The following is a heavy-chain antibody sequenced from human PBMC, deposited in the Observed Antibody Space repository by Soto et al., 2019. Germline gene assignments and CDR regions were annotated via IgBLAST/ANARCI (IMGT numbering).Heavy chain of an antibody. CDR1: GGSISSSY. CDR2: IYDDGSA. CDR3: ARDKYCSGGSCRKIWLDP. D-gene: IGHD2-15*01. J-gene: IGHJ5*02. Sequence: PSETLSLTCTVSGGSISSSYWSWIRQPPGKGLEWLAYIYDDGSANYNPSLKSRATISLDMSKNQFSLKLTSVTAADTAVYYCARDKYCSGGSCRKIWLDPWGQGTLVTVYS. V-gene: IGHV4-59*01.